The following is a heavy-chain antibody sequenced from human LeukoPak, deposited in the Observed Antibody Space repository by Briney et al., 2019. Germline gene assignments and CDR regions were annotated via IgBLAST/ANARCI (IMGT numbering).Heavy chain of an antibody. V-gene: IGHV3-13*01. CDR2: IGTAGDT. D-gene: IGHD3-10*01. J-gene: IGHJ6*02. CDR1: GFTFSSYD. CDR3: ARAPGMVRGVSFYYYGMDV. Sequence: GSLRLSCAASGFTFSSYDMHWVRQATGKGLEWVSAIGTAGDTYYPGSVKGRFTISRENAKNSLYLQMNSLRAGDTAVYYCARAPGMVRGVSFYYYGMDVWGQGTTVTVSS.